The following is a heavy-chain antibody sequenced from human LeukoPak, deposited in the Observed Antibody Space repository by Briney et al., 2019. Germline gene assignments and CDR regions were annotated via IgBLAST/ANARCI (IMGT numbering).Heavy chain of an antibody. V-gene: IGHV1-3*01. Sequence: GASVKVSCKASGYTFTNYAMHWVRQAPGQRLEWMGWINAGYGDTKNSQKFQGRVTITRDTSATTAYMELSSLRSEDTAVYYCARGIGYGHNDYWGQGTLVTVSS. CDR2: INAGYGDT. D-gene: IGHD5-12*01. J-gene: IGHJ4*02. CDR1: GYTFTNYA. CDR3: ARGIGYGHNDY.